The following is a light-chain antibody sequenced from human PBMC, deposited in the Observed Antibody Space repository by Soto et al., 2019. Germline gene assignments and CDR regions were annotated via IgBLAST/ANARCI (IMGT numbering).Light chain of an antibody. CDR2: GAS. Sequence: EVVMTQSPATLSVSPGERATLSCRASQSVSSNLAWYQQKPGQAPRLLIYGASTRATGIPGRFSGSGSGTEFTLAISSLQSEDFAVYYCQQYKHWHRTFGQGTKVEI. J-gene: IGKJ1*01. CDR3: QQYKHWHRT. V-gene: IGKV3-15*01. CDR1: QSVSSN.